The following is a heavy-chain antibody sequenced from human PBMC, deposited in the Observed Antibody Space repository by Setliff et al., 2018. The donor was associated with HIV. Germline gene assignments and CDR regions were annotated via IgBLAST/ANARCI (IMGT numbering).Heavy chain of an antibody. V-gene: IGHV4-38-2*02. CDR3: ARESPDGLDY. Sequence: SETLSLTCTVSRDSINGHWWSWIRQPPGKGLEWIGEINHSGNTYYSPSLKSRVTMSLDTSKNQFSLKVNSVTAADTAMYFCARESPDGLDYWGQGSLVTVSS. CDR1: RDSINGHW. D-gene: IGHD2-8*01. J-gene: IGHJ4*02. CDR2: INHSGNT.